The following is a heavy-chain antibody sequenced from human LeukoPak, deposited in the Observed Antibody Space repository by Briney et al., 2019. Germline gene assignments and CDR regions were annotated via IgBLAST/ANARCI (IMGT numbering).Heavy chain of an antibody. CDR3: TTDQHQWLIDY. CDR1: GFTFSDVW. Sequence: GGSLRLSCAASGFTFSDVWMSWVRQAPGKGLEWVGRIKIKAHGTTTDYAAPVAGRFTISRDDSRSTLELEMNSLKTEHTAIYYCTTDQHQWLIDYWGQGTLVTVSS. J-gene: IGHJ4*02. CDR2: IKIKAHGTTT. D-gene: IGHD6-19*01. V-gene: IGHV3-15*01.